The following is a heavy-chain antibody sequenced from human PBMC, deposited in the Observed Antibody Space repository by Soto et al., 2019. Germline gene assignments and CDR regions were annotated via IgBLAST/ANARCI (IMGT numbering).Heavy chain of an antibody. D-gene: IGHD3-16*01. J-gene: IGHJ6*02. CDR1: GYIFVNYG. CDR2: ISPYTGNT. Sequence: QVQLEQSGDEVKKPGASVKVSCKASGYIFVNYGIAWVRQAPGQGLEWLGWISPYTGNTYYAAKLQGRLTLPTDTSTSTAFMDLGSLTSADTAVYYCAMVDLYVTPTPQDVWGQGTTVTVSS. V-gene: IGHV1-18*01. CDR3: AMVDLYVTPTPQDV.